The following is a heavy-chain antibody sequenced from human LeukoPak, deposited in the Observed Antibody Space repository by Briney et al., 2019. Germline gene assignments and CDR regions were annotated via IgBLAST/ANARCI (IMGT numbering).Heavy chain of an antibody. CDR2: ISSSSSYI. V-gene: IGHV3-21*01. CDR1: GFTFSSYA. CDR3: ATDKEDSGSYWGPVANFDY. Sequence: GGSLRLSCAASGFTFSSYAMNWVRQAPGKGLEWVSSISSSSSYIYYADSVKGRFTISRDNAKNSLYLQMNSLRAEDTAVYYCATDKEDSGSYWGPVANFDYWGQGTLVTVSS. J-gene: IGHJ4*02. D-gene: IGHD1-26*01.